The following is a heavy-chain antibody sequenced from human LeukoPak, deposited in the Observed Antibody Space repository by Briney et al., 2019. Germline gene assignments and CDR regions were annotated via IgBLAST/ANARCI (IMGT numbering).Heavy chain of an antibody. CDR1: GGSISSYY. D-gene: IGHD4-23*01. Sequence: SETLSLTCTVSGGSISSYYWSWLRQPPGKGLECIGYIYYSGSTNYNPSLTSRVTITVDTSKNQFSLKLSSVTAADTAVYYCARDDYGGNSDDAFDIWGQGTMVTVSS. J-gene: IGHJ3*02. V-gene: IGHV4-59*01. CDR3: ARDDYGGNSDDAFDI. CDR2: IYYSGST.